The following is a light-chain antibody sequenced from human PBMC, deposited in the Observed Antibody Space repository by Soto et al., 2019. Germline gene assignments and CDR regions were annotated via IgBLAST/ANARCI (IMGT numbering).Light chain of an antibody. CDR2: AAS. CDR3: QQSSRTPWT. Sequence: PITQSPASLSPSASDRVTTTCRASQTISSYLNWYQKKPGKAPTLLIYAASTLQSGVPSRFSGSRSGTDFTLTISSLQPEDFASYYCQQSSRTPWTFGQGTKVDI. J-gene: IGKJ1*01. CDR1: QTISSY. V-gene: IGKV1-39*01.